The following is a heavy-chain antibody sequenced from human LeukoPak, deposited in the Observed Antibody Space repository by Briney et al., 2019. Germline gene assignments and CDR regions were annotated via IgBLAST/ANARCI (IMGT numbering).Heavy chain of an antibody. D-gene: IGHD6-13*01. CDR2: TYYRSKWYN. CDR3: AREVSSDSSSWYLCPWFDP. CDR1: GDSVSSNSAA. J-gene: IGHJ5*02. Sequence: SQTLPLTCAISGDSVSSNSAAWNWIRQSPSRGLEWLGRTYYRSKWYNDYAVSVKSRITINPDTSKNQFSLQLNSVTPEDTAVYYCAREVSSDSSSWYLCPWFDPWGQGTLVTVSS. V-gene: IGHV6-1*01.